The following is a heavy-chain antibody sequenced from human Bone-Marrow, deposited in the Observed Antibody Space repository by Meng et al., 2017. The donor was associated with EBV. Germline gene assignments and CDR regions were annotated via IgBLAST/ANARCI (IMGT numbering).Heavy chain of an antibody. J-gene: IGHJ5*02. CDR1: GGTFSSYA. CDR3: ARRQYYDILTGYYH. D-gene: IGHD3-9*01. Sequence: QVQWVQSGAAVKKPGSSVKVSCKASGGTFSSYAISWVRQAPGQGLEWMGGIIPIFGTANYAQKFQGRVTITADESTSTAYMELSSLRSEDTAVYYCARRQYYDILTGYYHWGQGTLVTVSS. V-gene: IGHV1-69*01. CDR2: IIPIFGTA.